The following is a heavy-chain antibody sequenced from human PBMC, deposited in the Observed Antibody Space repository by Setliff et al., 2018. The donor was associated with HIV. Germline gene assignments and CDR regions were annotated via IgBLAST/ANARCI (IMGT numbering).Heavy chain of an antibody. CDR2: INTSTGKP. CDR3: ASFSGYIDWSTHNWFDP. V-gene: IGHV7-4-1*02. J-gene: IGHJ5*02. CDR1: GYTFRSYG. D-gene: IGHD3-9*01. Sequence: ASVKVSCKASGYTFRSYGINWVRQAPGQGLEWMGWINTSTGKPTYAQGFTGRYVFSLDTSVSAAYLQINSLKAEDSAVYYCASFSGYIDWSTHNWFDPWGQGTLVTVPQ.